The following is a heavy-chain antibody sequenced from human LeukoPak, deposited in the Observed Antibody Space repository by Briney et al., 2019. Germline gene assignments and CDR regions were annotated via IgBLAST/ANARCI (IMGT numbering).Heavy chain of an antibody. CDR3: ARGEGDSSGYYLLWFDY. V-gene: IGHV1-18*01. J-gene: IGHJ4*02. CDR1: GYTFTSYG. D-gene: IGHD3-22*01. CDR2: ISAYNGNT. Sequence: ASVKVSCKASGYTFTSYGISWVRQAPGQGLEWMRWISAYNGNTNYAQKLQGRVTMTTDTSTSTAYMGLRSLRSDDTAVYYCARGEGDSSGYYLLWFDYWGQGTLVTVSS.